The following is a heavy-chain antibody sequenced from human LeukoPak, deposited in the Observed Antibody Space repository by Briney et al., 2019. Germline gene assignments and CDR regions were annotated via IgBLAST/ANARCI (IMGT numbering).Heavy chain of an antibody. CDR1: GFTFSNNG. CDR2: ISSSVRTI. Sequence: GGSLRLSCAGSGFTFSNNGMNWVRQAQGKGLEWISYISSSVRTIYYADSVKGRFTISRDNAKKSLFLQMNSLRAEDMAVYYCARGGGPYYDALAGYYNGGYMYVWGKGNTVTVSS. J-gene: IGHJ6*03. CDR3: ARGGGPYYDALAGYYNGGYMYV. V-gene: IGHV3-48*01. D-gene: IGHD3-9*01.